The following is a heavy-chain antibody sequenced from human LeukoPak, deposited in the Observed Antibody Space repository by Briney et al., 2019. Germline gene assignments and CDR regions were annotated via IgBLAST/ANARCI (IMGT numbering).Heavy chain of an antibody. CDR2: ISYDGSNK. Sequence: GGSLRLSCAASGFTFSSYAMHWVRQAPGKGLEWVAVISYDGSNKYYADSVKGRFTISRDNSKNTLYLQMNSLRAEDTAVYYCARGGASIAARASGLDYWGQGTLVTVSS. V-gene: IGHV3-30*01. J-gene: IGHJ4*02. CDR3: ARGGASIAARASGLDY. D-gene: IGHD6-6*01. CDR1: GFTFSSYA.